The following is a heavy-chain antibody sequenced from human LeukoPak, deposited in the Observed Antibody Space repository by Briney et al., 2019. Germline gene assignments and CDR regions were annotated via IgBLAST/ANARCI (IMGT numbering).Heavy chain of an antibody. J-gene: IGHJ5*02. Sequence: SETLSLTCAVYGGSFSGYYWSWIRQPPGKGLEWIGYIYYSGSTNYNPSLKSRVTISVDTSKNQFSLKLSSVTAADTAVYYCARRPTRYYDILTGKERWFDPWGQGTLVTVSS. D-gene: IGHD3-9*01. V-gene: IGHV4-59*12. CDR1: GGSFSGYY. CDR3: ARRPTRYYDILTGKERWFDP. CDR2: IYYSGST.